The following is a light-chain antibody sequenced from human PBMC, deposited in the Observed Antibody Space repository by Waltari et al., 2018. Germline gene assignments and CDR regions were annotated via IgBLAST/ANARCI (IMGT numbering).Light chain of an antibody. J-gene: IGLJ3*02. Sequence: FILTQPHSVSESPGKTVTISCTRSNGNIADNFVHWYQQRPGSAPTMVIFEDDQRPSWVPDRVSGSFNPSSNAASLTISGLATDDEADYYCQSQDSHSLKMFGGGTTLTVL. CDR3: QSQDSHSLKM. V-gene: IGLV6-57*03. CDR2: EDD. CDR1: NGNIADNF.